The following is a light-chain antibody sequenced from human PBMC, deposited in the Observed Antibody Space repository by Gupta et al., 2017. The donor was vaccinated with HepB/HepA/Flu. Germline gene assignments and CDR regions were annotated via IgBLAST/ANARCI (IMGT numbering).Light chain of an antibody. J-gene: IGLJ3*02. CDR1: TGAVTSGHY. CDR3: LISYSGTRV. CDR2: DTT. V-gene: IGLV7-46*01. Sequence: QAVVTQAPSLTVSPGGTVTLTCGSSTGAVTSGHYPYWFQQKPGQAPRTLIYDTTNKPSSTPARFSGSLRGGKAALXLXGAQPEXEAEYYCLISYSGTRVFGGGTKLTVL.